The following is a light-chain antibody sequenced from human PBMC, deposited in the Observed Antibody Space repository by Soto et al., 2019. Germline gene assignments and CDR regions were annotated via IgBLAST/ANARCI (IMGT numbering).Light chain of an antibody. CDR2: GNS. Sequence: QSVLTQPPSVSGAPGQRVTISCTGSSSNIGAGYDVHWYQQFLGTAPKLLIYGNSNRPSGVPDRFSGSKSGTSASLAITGLQAEDEADYYCQSYDSSLSGVVFGGGTKLTVL. V-gene: IGLV1-40*01. CDR3: QSYDSSLSGVV. CDR1: SSNIGAGYD. J-gene: IGLJ2*01.